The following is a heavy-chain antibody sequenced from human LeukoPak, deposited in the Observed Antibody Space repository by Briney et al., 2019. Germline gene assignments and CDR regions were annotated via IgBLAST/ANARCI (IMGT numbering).Heavy chain of an antibody. CDR3: ARDERRGYSGYDPYYMDV. Sequence: GASVKVSCKGSGYIFTGHLIHWVRQAPGQGLEWMGWINPNSGATTYAQKFKGRVTMTRDTSTSTAYMELSGLRSDGTAIYFCARDERRGYSGYDPYYMDVWGKGTTLTVSS. D-gene: IGHD5-12*01. CDR2: INPNSGAT. V-gene: IGHV1-2*02. J-gene: IGHJ6*03. CDR1: GYIFTGHL.